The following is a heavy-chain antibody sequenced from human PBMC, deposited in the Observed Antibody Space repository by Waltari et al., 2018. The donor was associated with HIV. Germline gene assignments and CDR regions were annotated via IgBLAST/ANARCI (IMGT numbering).Heavy chain of an antibody. CDR2: LYSGGTT. CDR3: ARVFDGMDV. Sequence: EVQLVESGGGLIKTGGSLRLYCAASGFTVSSNYLNWVRPDPGKGLEWVAVLYSGGTTYYADSVKGRFTISRDNSKNTLYLQMNSLRAEDTAVYYCARVFDGMDVWGQGTAVTVSS. J-gene: IGHJ6*02. CDR1: GFTVSSNY. V-gene: IGHV3-53*01.